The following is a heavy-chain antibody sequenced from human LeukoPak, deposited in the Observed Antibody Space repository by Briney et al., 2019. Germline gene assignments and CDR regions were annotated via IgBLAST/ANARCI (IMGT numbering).Heavy chain of an antibody. CDR1: GFTFSSYS. Sequence: PGGSLRLSCAASGFTFSSYSMNWARQAPGKGLEWVSYISYSSSTIYYADSVKGRFTISRDNGKNSLYLQMNSLRAEDTAVYYCARGGIQWELLTDWYFDLWGRGTLVTVSS. J-gene: IGHJ2*01. CDR2: ISYSSSTI. D-gene: IGHD1-26*01. V-gene: IGHV3-48*01. CDR3: ARGGIQWELLTDWYFDL.